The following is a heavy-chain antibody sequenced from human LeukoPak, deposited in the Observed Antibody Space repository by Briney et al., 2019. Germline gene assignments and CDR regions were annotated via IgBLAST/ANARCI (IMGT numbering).Heavy chain of an antibody. CDR3: ARDSDYGDYGGYYYGMDV. D-gene: IGHD4-17*01. Sequence: GGSLRLSCAASGFTFSSYGMHWVRQAPGKGLEWVSVIYSGGSTYYADSVKGRFTISRDNSKNTLYLQMNSLRAEDTAVYYCARDSDYGDYGGYYYGMDVWGQGTTVTVSS. CDR2: IYSGGST. J-gene: IGHJ6*02. CDR1: GFTFSSYG. V-gene: IGHV3-NL1*01.